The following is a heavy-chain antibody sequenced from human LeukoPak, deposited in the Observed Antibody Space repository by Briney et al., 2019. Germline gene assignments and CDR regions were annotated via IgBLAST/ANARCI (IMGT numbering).Heavy chain of an antibody. V-gene: IGHV4-34*01. D-gene: IGHD2-2*02. CDR2: INHSGST. CDR3: ARVGYCSSTGCYRGEKYNWFDP. CDR1: GGPFSGYY. Sequence: SETLSLTCAVYGGPFSGYYWSWIRQPPGKGLEWIGEINHSGSTNYNPSLKSRVTISVDTSKNQFSLKLSSVTAADTAVYYCARVGYCSSTGCYRGEKYNWFDPWGQGTLVTVSS. J-gene: IGHJ5*02.